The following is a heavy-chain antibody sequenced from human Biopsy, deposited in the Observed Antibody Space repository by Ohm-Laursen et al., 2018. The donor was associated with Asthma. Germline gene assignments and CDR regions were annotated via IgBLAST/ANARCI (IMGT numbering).Heavy chain of an antibody. D-gene: IGHD3-16*01. J-gene: IGHJ4*02. V-gene: IGHV4-59*01. Sequence: GTLSLTCTVSGRSISNFYWSWIRQPPGKGLEWIGDIYYSGTTNYNPSLKSRVTISVDTPKNQFSLQLKSVTAADTAVYFCARKLRSLGAFDYWGQGTLVTVSS. CDR1: GRSISNFY. CDR2: IYYSGTT. CDR3: ARKLRSLGAFDY.